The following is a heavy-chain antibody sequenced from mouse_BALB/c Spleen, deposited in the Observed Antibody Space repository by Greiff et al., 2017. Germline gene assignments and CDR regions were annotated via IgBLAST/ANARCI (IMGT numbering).Heavy chain of an antibody. V-gene: IGHV1-20*02. CDR2: INPYNGDT. D-gene: IGHD1-1*01. Sequence: EVQLQQSGPELVKPGASVKISCKASGYSFTGYFMNWVMQSHGKSLEWIGRINPYNGDTFYNQKFKGKATLTVDKSSSTAHMELRSLASEDSAVYDCARDYYGSRALMDYWGQGTSVTVSS. CDR1: GYSFTGYF. J-gene: IGHJ4*01. CDR3: ARDYYGSRALMDY.